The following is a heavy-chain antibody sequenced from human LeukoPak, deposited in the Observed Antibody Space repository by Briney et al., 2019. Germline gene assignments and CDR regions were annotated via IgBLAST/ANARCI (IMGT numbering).Heavy chain of an antibody. J-gene: IGHJ1*01. CDR3: AKVAWYYYDSSVYYSRAEYFQH. D-gene: IGHD3-22*01. Sequence: GASLRLSCAASGFTFSSYGMHRVRQAPGKGLEWVAFIRYDGSNKYYADSVKGRFTISRDNSKNTLYLQMNSLRAEDTAVYYCAKVAWYYYDSSVYYSRAEYFQHWGQGTLVIVSS. CDR1: GFTFSSYG. V-gene: IGHV3-30*02. CDR2: IRYDGSNK.